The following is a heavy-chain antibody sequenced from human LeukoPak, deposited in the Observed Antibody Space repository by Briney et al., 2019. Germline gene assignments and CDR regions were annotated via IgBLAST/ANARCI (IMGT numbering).Heavy chain of an antibody. CDR2: INHHGDT. D-gene: IGHD1-26*01. Sequence: PSETLSLICAVYGGSFSGFSWSWIRQSPGKGLEWIGEINHHGDTNYNPSFKSRVTISLDTSKNQFSVKLTSVTAADTAIYYCARVVAAFGYYMDVWGKGTTVTVSS. V-gene: IGHV4-34*01. J-gene: IGHJ6*03. CDR3: ARVVAAFGYYMDV. CDR1: GGSFSGFS.